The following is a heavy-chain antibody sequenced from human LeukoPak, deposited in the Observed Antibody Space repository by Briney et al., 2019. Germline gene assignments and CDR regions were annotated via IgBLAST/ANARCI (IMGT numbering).Heavy chain of an antibody. CDR2: VYHRGNT. CDR1: GYSISSDYH. CDR3: ATERSHGDAGVYYFDY. V-gene: IGHV4-38-2*02. Sequence: SETLSFTCGVSGYSISSDYHWGWIRQPPGKGLEYIGAVYHRGNTYCTPSLKSRVTISVDTSKNHFSLRLSSVTAADTAVYYCATERSHGDAGVYYFDYWGQGILVTVSS. J-gene: IGHJ4*02. D-gene: IGHD4-17*01.